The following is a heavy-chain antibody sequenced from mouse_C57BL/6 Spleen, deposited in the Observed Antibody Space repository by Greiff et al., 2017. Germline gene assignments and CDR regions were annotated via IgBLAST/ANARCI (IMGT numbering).Heavy chain of an antibody. V-gene: IGHV1-85*01. CDR1: GYTFTSYD. D-gene: IGHD2-3*01. CDR3: AREGGPYDGYPAWFAY. J-gene: IGHJ3*01. CDR2: IYPRDGST. Sequence: QVQLQQSGPELVKPGASVKLSCKASGYTFTSYDINWVKQRPGQGLEWIGWIYPRDGSTKYNEKFKGKATLTVDTSSSTAYMELHSLTSEDSAVYFCAREGGPYDGYPAWFAYWGQGTLVTVSA.